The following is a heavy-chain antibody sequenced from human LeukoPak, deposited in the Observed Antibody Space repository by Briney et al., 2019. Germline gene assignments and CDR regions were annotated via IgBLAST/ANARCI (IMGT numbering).Heavy chain of an antibody. CDR2: IYTGGTT. CDR1: GFSVSSQY. D-gene: IGHD2-2*01. J-gene: IGHJ6*02. V-gene: IGHV3-66*01. CDR3: ARRKVVSAYHYGMDV. Sequence: GGSLRLSCAASGFSVSSQYMSWVRQAPGKGLEWVSVIYTGGTTHYADSVKGRFTISRDNAKNTLYLQMKSLRVEDTAVYYCARRKVVSAYHYGMDVWGQGTTVTVPS.